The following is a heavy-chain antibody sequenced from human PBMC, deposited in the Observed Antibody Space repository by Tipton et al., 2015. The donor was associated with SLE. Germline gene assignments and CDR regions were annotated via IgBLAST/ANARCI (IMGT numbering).Heavy chain of an antibody. CDR3: ARVLLYYHYYMDV. CDR1: GGSISSYY. V-gene: IGHV4-59*01. J-gene: IGHJ6*03. CDR2: IYYSGST. D-gene: IGHD2-15*01. Sequence: TLSLTCTVSGGSISSYYWSWIRQPPGKGLEWIGYIYYSGSTNYNPSLKSRVTISVDTSKNQFSLKLSSVTAADTAVYYCARVLLYYHYYMDVWGKGTTVTVSS.